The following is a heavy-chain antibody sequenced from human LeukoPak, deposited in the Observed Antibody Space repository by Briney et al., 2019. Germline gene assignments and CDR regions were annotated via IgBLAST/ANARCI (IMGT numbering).Heavy chain of an antibody. CDR3: ARDVGTLDTAMVSFEY. J-gene: IGHJ4*02. Sequence: PSETLSLTCTVSNGSISCNNWSWIRQPPGKGLEWIESISYSGSTNYNPSLKSRVSISGDTSKNQFSLRSVTAASTAVYYCARDVGTLDTAMVSFEYWGQGTLVTVSS. V-gene: IGHV4-59*01. CDR2: ISYSGST. CDR1: NGSISCNN. D-gene: IGHD5-18*01.